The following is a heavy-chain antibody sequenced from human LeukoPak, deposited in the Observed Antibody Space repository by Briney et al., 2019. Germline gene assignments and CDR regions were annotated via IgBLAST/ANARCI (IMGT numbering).Heavy chain of an antibody. Sequence: QSGRSLRLSCAGSGFIFNNYAMHWVRQPPGKGLEWVSGISWNSGSIDYADSVKGRFTISRDNAKNSLYLQMNSLRAEDTAVYYCARDRGSSWYDYWGQGTLVTVSS. J-gene: IGHJ4*02. V-gene: IGHV3-9*01. D-gene: IGHD6-13*01. CDR2: ISWNSGSI. CDR1: GFIFNNYA. CDR3: ARDRGSSWYDY.